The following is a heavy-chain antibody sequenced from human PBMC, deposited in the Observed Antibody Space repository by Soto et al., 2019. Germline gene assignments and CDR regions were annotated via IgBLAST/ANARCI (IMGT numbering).Heavy chain of an antibody. CDR3: ARVMGIQPWLCAFDI. V-gene: IGHV3-7*01. J-gene: IGHJ3*02. CDR2: IKQDGSEK. D-gene: IGHD5-18*01. Sequence: GGSLRLSCAASGFTFSSYWMSWVRQAPGKGLEWVANIKQDGSEKYYVDSVKGRFTISRDNAKNSLYLQMNSLRAEDTAVYYCARVMGIQPWLCAFDIWGQGTMVTVSS. CDR1: GFTFSSYW.